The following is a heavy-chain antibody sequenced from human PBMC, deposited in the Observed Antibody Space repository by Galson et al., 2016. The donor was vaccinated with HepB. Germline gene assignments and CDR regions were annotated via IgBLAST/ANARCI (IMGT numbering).Heavy chain of an antibody. V-gene: IGHV3-7*01. CDR2: IKQDGGEK. CDR1: GFTFSSHW. J-gene: IGHJ6*02. CDR3: ARLYYGLWTAYSNSYHYYGMDV. Sequence: SLRLSCAASGFTFSSHWMSWVRQAPGKGLEWVANIKQDGGEKYFVDSGKGRFTISRDNAKNSVYLQMNSLRGEDTAVYYCARLYYGLWTAYSNSYHYYGMDVWGQGTTVTVSS. D-gene: IGHD3-3*01.